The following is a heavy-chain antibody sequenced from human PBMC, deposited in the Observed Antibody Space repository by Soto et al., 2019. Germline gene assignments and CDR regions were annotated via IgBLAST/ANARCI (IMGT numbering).Heavy chain of an antibody. CDR2: IKEDGSEK. CDR1: GSTFSVYS. D-gene: IGHD3-22*01. CDR3: ARASHWSSGYYHYYYVMDL. V-gene: IGHV3-7*01. J-gene: IGHJ6*02. Sequence: VGSLRLSCAASGSTFSVYSMTWVRQAPGKGLEWVANIKEDGSEKYYVDSVKGRFTISRDNAKNSLYLRMNSLRAEDTAVYYCARASHWSSGYYHYYYVMDLWGQVTPVPLSS.